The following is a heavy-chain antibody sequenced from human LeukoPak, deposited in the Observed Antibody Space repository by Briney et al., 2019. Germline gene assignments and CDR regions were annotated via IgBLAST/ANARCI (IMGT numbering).Heavy chain of an antibody. CDR1: GFTFSSYE. CDR3: ARSPYSSSWCGDWPRLFDY. J-gene: IGHJ4*02. Sequence: GGSLRLSCAASGFTFSSYEMNWVRQAPGKGLEWVSYISSSGSTIYYADSVKGRFTISRDSAKNSLYLQMNSLRAEDTAVYYCARSPYSSSWCGDWPRLFDYWGQGTLVTVSS. CDR2: ISSSGSTI. D-gene: IGHD6-13*01. V-gene: IGHV3-48*03.